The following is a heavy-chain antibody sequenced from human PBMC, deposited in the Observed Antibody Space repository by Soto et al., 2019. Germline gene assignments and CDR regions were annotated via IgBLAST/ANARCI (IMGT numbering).Heavy chain of an antibody. CDR1: GDSVSSNSAA. J-gene: IGHJ4*02. CDR3: ARISYSSPSEEY. Sequence: SHTLSLTCAISGDSVSSNSAAWNLIRQSPSRGLEWLGRTYYRSKWYNDYAVSVKSRITINPDTSKNQFSLQLNSVTPEDTAVYYCARISYSSPSEEYCGKGTLVTVSS. CDR2: TYYRSKWYN. D-gene: IGHD6-6*01. V-gene: IGHV6-1*01.